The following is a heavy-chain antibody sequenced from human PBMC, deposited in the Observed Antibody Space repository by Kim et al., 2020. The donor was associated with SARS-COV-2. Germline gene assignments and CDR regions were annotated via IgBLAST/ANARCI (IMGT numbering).Heavy chain of an antibody. Sequence: GGSLRLSCAASGFTFNNYAMTWVRRAPGKGLEWVSAISSSGETTYYAGSVKGRFTVSRDNSKDTLDLQMNRLRVEDTAVYYCAKDSRDFGGNPEYFDYWGQGILVTVSS. D-gene: IGHD3-10*01. CDR3: AKDSRDFGGNPEYFDY. V-gene: IGHV3-23*01. CDR2: ISSSGETT. CDR1: GFTFNNYA. J-gene: IGHJ4*02.